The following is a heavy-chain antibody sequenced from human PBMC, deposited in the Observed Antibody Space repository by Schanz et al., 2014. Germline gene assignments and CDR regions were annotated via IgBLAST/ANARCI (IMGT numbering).Heavy chain of an antibody. Sequence: QGHLVQSGSELKKPGASVKVSCKASGYTFTSYAMNWVRQAPGQGLEWVGWINTNTGNPTYAQGFTGRFVFSLDTSVSTAYLQISSLKAEDTAAYYCTTETIAMAGTFSIWGQGTLVTVSS. CDR1: GYTFTSYA. D-gene: IGHD6-19*01. J-gene: IGHJ4*02. CDR3: TTETIAMAGTFSI. CDR2: INTNTGNP. V-gene: IGHV7-4-1*02.